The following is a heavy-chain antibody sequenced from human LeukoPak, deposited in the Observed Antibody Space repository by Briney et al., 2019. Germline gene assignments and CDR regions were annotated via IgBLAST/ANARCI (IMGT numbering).Heavy chain of an antibody. J-gene: IGHJ4*02. V-gene: IGHV1-46*01. Sequence: ASVKVSCKASGYTFTSYYMHWVRQAPRQGLEWMGIINPSGGSTSYAQKFQGRVTMTRDTSTSTVYMELSSLRSEDTAVYYCARVPGTLAVTGGGFDYWGQGTLVTVSS. CDR3: ARVPGTLAVTGGGFDY. CDR1: GYTFTSYY. D-gene: IGHD6-19*01. CDR2: INPSGGST.